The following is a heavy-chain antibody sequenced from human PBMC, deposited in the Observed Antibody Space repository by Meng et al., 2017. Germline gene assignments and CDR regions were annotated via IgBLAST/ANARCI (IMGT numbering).Heavy chain of an antibody. Sequence: EGQLVESGGGLFQSGGSLRLSCTASGFTFRNYWMHWVRQAPGKGLVWVSRIKPDGTMTVYADSVKGRFTISRDNAKNTLYLQMNSLRSDDTAVYYCARSDWFDPWGQGTLVTVSS. CDR3: ARSDWFDP. V-gene: IGHV3-74*01. CDR2: IKPDGTMT. CDR1: GFTFRNYW. J-gene: IGHJ5*02.